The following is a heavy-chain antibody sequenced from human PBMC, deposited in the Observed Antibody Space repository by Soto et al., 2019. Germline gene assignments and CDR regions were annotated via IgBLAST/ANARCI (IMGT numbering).Heavy chain of an antibody. CDR2: IYYSGST. V-gene: IGHV4-39*01. CDR3: ARPSTDLWSGEFGWFDP. Sequence: QLQLQESGPGLVKPSETLSLTCTVSGGSISSSSYYWGWIRQPPGKGLEWIGSIYYSGSTYYNPSLKSRVTISVDTSKNQFSLKLSSVTAADTAVYYCARPSTDLWSGEFGWFDPWGQGTLVTVSS. J-gene: IGHJ5*02. CDR1: GGSISSSSYY. D-gene: IGHD3-10*01.